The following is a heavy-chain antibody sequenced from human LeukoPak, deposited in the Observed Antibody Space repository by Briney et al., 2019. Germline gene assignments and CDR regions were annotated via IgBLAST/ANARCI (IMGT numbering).Heavy chain of an antibody. D-gene: IGHD3-22*01. CDR1: GGSISSGSYY. Sequence: PSETPSLTCTVSGGSISSGSYYWSWIRQPAGKGLEWIGRIYTSGSTNYNPSPKSRVTISVDTSKNQFSLKLSSVTAADTAVYYCARSSYYDSSGYLDYWGQGTLVTVSS. J-gene: IGHJ4*02. V-gene: IGHV4-61*02. CDR3: ARSSYYDSSGYLDY. CDR2: IYTSGST.